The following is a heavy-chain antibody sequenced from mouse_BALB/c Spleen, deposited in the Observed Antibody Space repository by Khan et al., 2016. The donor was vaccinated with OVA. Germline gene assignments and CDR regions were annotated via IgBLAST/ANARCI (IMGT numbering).Heavy chain of an antibody. V-gene: IGHV5-17*02. CDR3: ATAYSYGNYFDY. J-gene: IGHJ2*01. D-gene: IGHD1-1*01. CDR1: GFTFSSYG. Sequence: EVELVESGGGLVQPGGSRKLSCAASGFTFSSYGMHWVRQAPEKGLEWVAYISGDSSTIYYADTVKGRFTISRDNPKNTLFLQMTSLMSEDTAMYYCATAYSYGNYFDYWGPGTTLTVSS. CDR2: ISGDSSTI.